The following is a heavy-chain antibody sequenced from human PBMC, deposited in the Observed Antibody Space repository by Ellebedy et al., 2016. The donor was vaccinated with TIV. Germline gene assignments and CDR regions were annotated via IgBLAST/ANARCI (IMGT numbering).Heavy chain of an antibody. D-gene: IGHD3-9*01. CDR2: INEDGTQG. V-gene: IGHV3-7*01. J-gene: IGHJ4*02. CDR1: GFTFTDYW. Sequence: PGGSLRLSCVASGFTFTDYWMTWVRQAPGKGLEWVANINEDGTQGHYVESVRGRFTISRDNAKNSLSLQMNSLRAEDTAVYYCARSPSGYRLCDFWGQGTLVTVSS. CDR3: ARSPSGYRLCDF.